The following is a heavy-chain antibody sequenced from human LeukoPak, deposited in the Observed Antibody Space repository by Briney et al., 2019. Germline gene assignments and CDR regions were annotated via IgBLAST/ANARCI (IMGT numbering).Heavy chain of an antibody. J-gene: IGHJ4*02. CDR1: EFIFSSYG. CDR3: AKEVTPGALLYGPFDY. Sequence: GPLRLSCAASEFIFSSYGMSWVRQAPGKGLEWVSAISASGGGTYYADSVKGRFTISRDNSRNPLYLQMNSLRAEDTAIYYCAKEVTPGALLYGPFDYWGQGTLVTVSS. V-gene: IGHV3-23*01. CDR2: ISASGGGT. D-gene: IGHD4-23*01.